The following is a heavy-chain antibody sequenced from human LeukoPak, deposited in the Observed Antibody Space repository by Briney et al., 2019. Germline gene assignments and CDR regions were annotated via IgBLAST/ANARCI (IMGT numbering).Heavy chain of an antibody. V-gene: IGHV3-53*01. CDR1: GFTVTRNF. CDR2: LCSGGDT. Sequence: PGGSLRLSCAASGFTVTRNFMSWVRQAPGRGLDWVSVLCSGGDTDYADSVKGRFTISRDDSKNTLYLQKYSLRVDDTAVYYCAGSGYGSGWCDYWGRGTLVAVSS. J-gene: IGHJ4*02. CDR3: AGSGYGSGWCDY. D-gene: IGHD6-19*01.